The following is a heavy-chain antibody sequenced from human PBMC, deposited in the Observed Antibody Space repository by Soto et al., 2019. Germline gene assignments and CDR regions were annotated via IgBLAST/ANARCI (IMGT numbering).Heavy chain of an antibody. Sequence: GGSLRLSCAASGFSFRNYAMSWVRQAPGKGLEWISTLTGSSSNTYYADSVKGRFAISRDNSRNTLYLKMHSLTAEYTDVNYCAKSHATYDLFSHDCWGQGTLVTVSS. D-gene: IGHD3-16*01. V-gene: IGHV3-23*01. CDR1: GFSFRNYA. CDR2: LTGSSSNT. J-gene: IGHJ4*02. CDR3: AKSHATYDLFSHDC.